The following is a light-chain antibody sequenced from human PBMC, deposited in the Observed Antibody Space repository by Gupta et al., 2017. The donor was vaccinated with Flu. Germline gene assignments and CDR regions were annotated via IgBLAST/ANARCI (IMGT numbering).Light chain of an antibody. CDR3: CSYTSSRNTPYV. V-gene: IGLV2-14*04. CDR1: SSDVGGYNY. J-gene: IGLJ1*01. Sequence: TISCTGTSSDVGGYNYNSWYQQHPGKAPKFIISDDSNRTSGVSNRFSGSKSGNTASLTITGLQAEDEADYYCCSYTSSRNTPYVFGTGTKVTVL. CDR2: DDS.